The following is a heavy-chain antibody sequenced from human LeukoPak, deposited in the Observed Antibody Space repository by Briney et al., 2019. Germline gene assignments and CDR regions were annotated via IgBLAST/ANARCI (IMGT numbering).Heavy chain of an antibody. CDR3: ARGSPYFDY. Sequence: GGSLRLSCAASGFTFDDYAMHWVRQAPGKGLEWVSRINSDGSSTSYADSVKGRFTISRDNAKNTLYLQMNSLRAEDTAVYYCARGSPYFDYWGQGTLVTVSS. CDR2: INSDGSST. J-gene: IGHJ4*02. V-gene: IGHV3-74*01. CDR1: GFTFDDYA.